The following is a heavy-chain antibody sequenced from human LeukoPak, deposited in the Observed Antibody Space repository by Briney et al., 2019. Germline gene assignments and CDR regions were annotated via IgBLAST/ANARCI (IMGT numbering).Heavy chain of an antibody. J-gene: IGHJ4*02. D-gene: IGHD6-19*01. V-gene: IGHV3-21*01. CDR2: ISSSSNYI. CDR3: ARGGVSIAVTGTGGFDY. CDR1: GFTFSSDS. Sequence: GRSLRLSCAATGFTFSSDSMNWVRQAPGKGLEWVSSISSSSNYIFYADSVKGRFTISRDNAKNSLYLLMNSLRVEDTAVYYCARGGVSIAVTGTGGFDYWGQGTLVTVSS.